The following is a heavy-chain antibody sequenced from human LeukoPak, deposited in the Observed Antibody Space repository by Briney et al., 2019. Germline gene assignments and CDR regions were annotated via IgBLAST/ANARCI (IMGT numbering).Heavy chain of an antibody. Sequence: SVKVSCKASGGTFSSYAISWVRQAPGQGLEWMGGIIPIFGTANYAQKFQGRVTITTDESTSTAYMELSSLRSEDTAVYYCAREVGDSSGYYYHYFDCWGQGTLVTVSS. D-gene: IGHD3-22*01. CDR1: GGTFSSYA. J-gene: IGHJ4*02. CDR2: IIPIFGTA. V-gene: IGHV1-69*05. CDR3: AREVGDSSGYYYHYFDC.